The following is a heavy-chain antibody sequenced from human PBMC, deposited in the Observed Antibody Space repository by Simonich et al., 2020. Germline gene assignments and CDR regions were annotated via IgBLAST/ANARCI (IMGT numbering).Heavy chain of an antibody. CDR3: ARDYDILTGYYTFDY. J-gene: IGHJ4*02. CDR1: GFSLSNSRMG. CDR2: IFSNDEK. V-gene: IGHV2-26*02. D-gene: IGHD3-9*01. Sequence: QVTLKESGPVLVKPTETLTLTCTVSGFSLSNSRMGVSWFRQPPGKALEWLAHIFSNDEKSYSTALKSRLTISKETSKSQVVLTMTNMDPVDTATYYCARDYDILTGYYTFDYWGQGTLVTVSS.